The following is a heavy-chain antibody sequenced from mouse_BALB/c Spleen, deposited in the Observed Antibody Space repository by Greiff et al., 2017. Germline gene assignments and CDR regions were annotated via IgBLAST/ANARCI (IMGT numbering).Heavy chain of an antibody. CDR2: ISSGGGST. J-gene: IGHJ3*01. CDR3: ARHGAVERGFAY. Sequence: EVQRVESGGGLVKPGGSLKLSCGASGFAFSSYDMSWVRQTPEKRLEWVAYISSGGGSTYYPDTVKGRFTISRDNAKNTLYLQMSSLKSEDTAMYYCARHGAVERGFAYWGQGTLVTVSA. D-gene: IGHD1-1*01. V-gene: IGHV5-12-1*01. CDR1: GFAFSSYD.